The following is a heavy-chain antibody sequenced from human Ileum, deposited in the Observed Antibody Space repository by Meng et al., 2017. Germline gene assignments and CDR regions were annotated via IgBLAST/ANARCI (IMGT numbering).Heavy chain of an antibody. D-gene: IGHD1/OR15-1a*01. Sequence: GESLKISCAASGFIFSDYWMNWVRQAPGKGLEWVANIRPDGSDTYYLDSVRGRFTISRDNAKNSLYLQMNSLRADDSAVYYCARDHLRNTIDYWGQATLVTVSS. CDR1: GFIFSDYW. CDR2: IRPDGSDT. V-gene: IGHV3-7*01. J-gene: IGHJ4*02. CDR3: ARDHLRNTIDY.